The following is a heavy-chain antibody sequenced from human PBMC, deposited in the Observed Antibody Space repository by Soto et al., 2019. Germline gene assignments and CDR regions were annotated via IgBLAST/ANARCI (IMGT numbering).Heavy chain of an antibody. CDR2: IVVGSGNT. J-gene: IGHJ4*02. CDR3: AADPRNIAASRRGHNAVFEY. D-gene: IGHD6-6*01. CDR1: GFTFTSSA. Sequence: ASVKVSCKASGFTFTSSAVQWVRQALGQRLEWIGWIVVGSGNTNYAQKFQERVTITRDMSTSTAYMELSSLRSEDTAVYYCAADPRNIAASRRGHNAVFEYWGQGTLVSVS. V-gene: IGHV1-58*01.